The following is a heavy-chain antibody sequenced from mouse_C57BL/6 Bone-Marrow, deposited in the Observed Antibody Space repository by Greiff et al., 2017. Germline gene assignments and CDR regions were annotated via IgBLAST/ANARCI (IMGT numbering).Heavy chain of an antibody. CDR1: GFTFSDAW. V-gene: IGHV6-6*01. Sequence: EVKLEESGGGLVQPGGSMKLSCAASGFTFSDAWMDWVRQSPEQGLEWVAEIRNKANNHATYYAESVKGRFTISRDDSKSSVYLQMNSLRAEDTGMYYCTREAIYDGYYWYFDVWGTGTTVTVSS. CDR2: IRNKANNHAT. J-gene: IGHJ1*03. D-gene: IGHD2-3*01. CDR3: TREAIYDGYYWYFDV.